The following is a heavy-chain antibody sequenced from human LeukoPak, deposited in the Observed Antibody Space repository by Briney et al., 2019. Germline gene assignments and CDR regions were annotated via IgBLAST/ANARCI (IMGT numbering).Heavy chain of an antibody. CDR1: GGSISSSTW. J-gene: IGHJ6*02. V-gene: IGHV4-4*02. CDR2: IYQSGSP. Sequence: SETLSLTCTVSGGSISSSTWGIWVRQPPGKGLEWIGQIYQSGSPKYNPSLKSRVTISVDKSKNQFSLNPNSVTAADTAVYYCAAVVVANYYSGLDVWGQGTTVTVSS. D-gene: IGHD3-22*01. CDR3: AAVVVANYYSGLDV.